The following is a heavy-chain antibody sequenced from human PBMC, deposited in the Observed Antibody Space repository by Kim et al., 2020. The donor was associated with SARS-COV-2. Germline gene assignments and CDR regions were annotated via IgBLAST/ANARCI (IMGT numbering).Heavy chain of an antibody. D-gene: IGHD2-15*01. CDR2: SGSTI. Sequence: SGSTIYYADPGKGRFTISRDNAKNSLYLQMNSLRAEDTAVYYCASSDTPSWGQGTLVTVSS. V-gene: IGHV3-11*01. CDR3: ASSDTPS. J-gene: IGHJ5*02.